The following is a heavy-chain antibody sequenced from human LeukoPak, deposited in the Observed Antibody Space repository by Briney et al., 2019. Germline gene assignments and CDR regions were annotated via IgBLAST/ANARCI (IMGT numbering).Heavy chain of an antibody. CDR1: GFTFSNYA. CDR2: ISGSGGST. CDR3: ARDLEGYFDY. V-gene: IGHV3-23*01. J-gene: IGHJ4*02. Sequence: PGGSLRLSCAASGFTFSNYAMNWVRQAPGRGLEWVSAISGSGGSTYYADSVKGRFTISRDNSKNTLYLQMNSLRAEDTAVYYCARDLEGYFDYWGQGTLVTVSS.